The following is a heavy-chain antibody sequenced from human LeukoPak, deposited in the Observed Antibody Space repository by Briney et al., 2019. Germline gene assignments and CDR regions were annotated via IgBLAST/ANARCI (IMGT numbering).Heavy chain of an antibody. D-gene: IGHD3-22*01. V-gene: IGHV3-7*01. Sequence: PGGSLRLSCAASGFTFSNFWMTWVRQAPGKGLEWVANIKKDGTEKYYVESVRGRFTVSRDNAETSLYLQMNSLRAEDTAVYYCARDWVDYFDDSGYHYVNDYWGQGTLVTVSS. CDR2: IKKDGTEK. J-gene: IGHJ4*02. CDR3: ARDWVDYFDDSGYHYVNDY. CDR1: GFTFSNFW.